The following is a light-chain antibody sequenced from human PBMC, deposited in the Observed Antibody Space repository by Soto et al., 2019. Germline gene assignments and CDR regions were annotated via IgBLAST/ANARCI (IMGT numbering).Light chain of an antibody. J-gene: IGKJ5*01. Sequence: EIVLTQSPATLSLSPCERATLSCRASQSVSRYLAWYQQKPGQAPRLLIYDASNRATGIPARFSGSGSGTDFTLTISSLEPEDFAVYYCQQRSNWPITFGQGTRLEIK. CDR2: DAS. V-gene: IGKV3-11*01. CDR3: QQRSNWPIT. CDR1: QSVSRY.